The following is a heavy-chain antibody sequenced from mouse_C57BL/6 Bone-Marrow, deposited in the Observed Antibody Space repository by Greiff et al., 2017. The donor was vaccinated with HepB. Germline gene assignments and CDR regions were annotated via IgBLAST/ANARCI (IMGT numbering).Heavy chain of an antibody. Sequence: QVQLQQPGAELVMPGASVKLSCKASGYTFTDYWMHWVKQRPGQGLEWIGEIDPSDSYTTYNQKFKGKSTLTVDKSSSTAYMQVSSLTSEDSAVYDWARGGGNYEFAYWGQGTTLTVSA. J-gene: IGHJ3*01. CDR2: IDPSDSYT. CDR3: ARGGGNYEFAY. CDR1: GYTFTDYW. D-gene: IGHD2-1*01. V-gene: IGHV1-69*01.